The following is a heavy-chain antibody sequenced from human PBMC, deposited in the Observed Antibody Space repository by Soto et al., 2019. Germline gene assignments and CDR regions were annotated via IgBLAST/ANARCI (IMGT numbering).Heavy chain of an antibody. CDR2: IIPIFGIP. J-gene: IGHJ5*02. Sequence: SVKVSCKASGGPFNNYSISWVRQAPGQGLEWMGRIIPIFGIPNYALSFQDRVTITADKSTTTVYMELSSLRSEDTAMYYFARMVTRGYSGYNYESMRSWGQGTLVTVSS. CDR3: ARMVTRGYSGYNYESMRS. V-gene: IGHV1-69*02. D-gene: IGHD5-12*01. CDR1: GGPFNNYS.